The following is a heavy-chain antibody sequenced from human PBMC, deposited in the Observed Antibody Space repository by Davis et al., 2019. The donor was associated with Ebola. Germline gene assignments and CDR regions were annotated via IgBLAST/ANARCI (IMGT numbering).Heavy chain of an antibody. Sequence: MPSETLSLTCTVSGGSISSSPYCWDWIRQPPGKGLEWIGSIHYSGSTYYNPSLTSRVTISVDTSKNQFSLKLSSVTAADTAVYYCARVGLLWFGELLFYYYGMDVWGKGTTVTVSS. V-gene: IGHV4-39*01. CDR1: GGSISSSPYC. CDR2: IHYSGST. CDR3: ARVGLLWFGELLFYYYGMDV. D-gene: IGHD3-10*01. J-gene: IGHJ6*04.